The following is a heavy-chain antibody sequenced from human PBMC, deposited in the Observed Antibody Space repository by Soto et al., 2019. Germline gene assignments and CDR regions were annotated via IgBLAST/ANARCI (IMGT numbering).Heavy chain of an antibody. Sequence: EVQLVESGGGLVQPGGSLRLSCAASGFTVTNNYMSWVRQAPGKGLEWVSLIKTADDTYYPTSVTGRFTISRDNSKNTLYLQMHSLRVDDTAVCYCARVRRSGWPFFDYWGQGTLVTVSS. CDR2: IKTADDT. CDR3: ARVRRSGWPFFDY. V-gene: IGHV3-66*01. J-gene: IGHJ4*02. D-gene: IGHD6-19*01. CDR1: GFTVTNNY.